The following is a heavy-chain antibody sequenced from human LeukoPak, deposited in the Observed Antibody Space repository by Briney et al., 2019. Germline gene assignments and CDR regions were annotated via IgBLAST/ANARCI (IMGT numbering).Heavy chain of an antibody. CDR3: AKDDNSWSLDY. Sequence: GSLRLSCAASGFTFSNYAMSWVRQAPGKGLERVASIKQDGSQKYYGDSVKGRFTISRDNAKNSLYLQMNSLRAEDTAFYYCAKDDNSWSLDYWGQGTLVTVSS. D-gene: IGHD6-13*01. CDR2: IKQDGSQK. CDR1: GFTFSNYA. J-gene: IGHJ4*02. V-gene: IGHV3-7*01.